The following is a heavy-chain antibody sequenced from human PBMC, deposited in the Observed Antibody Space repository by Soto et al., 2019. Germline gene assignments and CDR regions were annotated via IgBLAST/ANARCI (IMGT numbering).Heavy chain of an antibody. CDR3: ARRGGFGELLVWFDP. CDR1: GGSVSSGSYY. V-gene: IGHV4-61*01. CDR2: IYYSGST. J-gene: IGHJ5*02. Sequence: SETLSLTCTVSGGSVSSGSYYWIWIRQPPGKGLEWIGYIYYSGSTNYNPSLKSRVTISVDTSKNQFSLKLSSVTAADTAVYYCARRGGFGELLVWFDPWGQGTLVTVSS. D-gene: IGHD3-10*01.